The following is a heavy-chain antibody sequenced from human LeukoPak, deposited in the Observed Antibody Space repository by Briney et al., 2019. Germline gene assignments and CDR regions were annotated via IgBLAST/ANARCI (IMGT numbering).Heavy chain of an antibody. CDR2: IHYSCTT. D-gene: IGHD3-10*01. V-gene: IGHV4-39*01. CDR1: GGSISSRRYY. J-gene: IGHJ4*02. CDR3: ERHLHTLDYYGSGGLICGTRGTFYFDY. Sequence: PSETLSLTCTVSGGSISSRRYYWGRIRQPPGKGPEWIGSIHYSCTTYYNPSLKTRVSVSTDTSQNQFNLKLRSVTAADTAVCYCERHLHTLDYYGSGGLICGTRGTFYFDYWGQGTLVTVSS.